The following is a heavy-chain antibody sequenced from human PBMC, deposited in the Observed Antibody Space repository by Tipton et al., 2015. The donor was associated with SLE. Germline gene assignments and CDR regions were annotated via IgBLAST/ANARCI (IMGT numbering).Heavy chain of an antibody. CDR3: ARSLLAQLDYGMDV. CDR1: GFTFSSYW. V-gene: IGHV3-7*01. Sequence: SLRLSCAASGFTFSSYWMYWVRQAPGKGLEWVANIKEDGSEKHYVDSVKDRLTISRDNSKNTLYLQMNSLRAEDTAVYYCARSLLAQLDYGMDVWGQGTTVTVSS. CDR2: IKEDGSEK. J-gene: IGHJ6*02. D-gene: IGHD6-6*01.